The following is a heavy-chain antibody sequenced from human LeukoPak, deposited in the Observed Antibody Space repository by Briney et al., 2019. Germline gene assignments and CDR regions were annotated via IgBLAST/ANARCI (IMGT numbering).Heavy chain of an antibody. CDR3: ARDNAAAAGTVWFDP. CDR1: GGTFSSYA. Sequence: ASVKVSCKASGGTFSSYAISWVRQAPGQGLEWMGGIIPIFGTANYAQKFQGRVTITADESTGTAYMELSSLRSEDTAVYYCARDNAAAAGTVWFDPWGQGTLVTVSS. J-gene: IGHJ5*02. D-gene: IGHD6-13*01. V-gene: IGHV1-69*13. CDR2: IIPIFGTA.